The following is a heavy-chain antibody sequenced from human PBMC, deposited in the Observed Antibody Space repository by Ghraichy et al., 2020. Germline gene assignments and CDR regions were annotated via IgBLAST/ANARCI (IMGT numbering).Heavy chain of an antibody. Sequence: GGSLRLSCAASGFPFSTFAMHWVRQAPGKGLEWVAVISHDGGNKYYGDSVKGRFTISRDNSKNTLYLQMFSLTTEDTASYYCARDLFGREYSNTSPLDSWGQGTQVAVSS. CDR2: ISHDGGNK. CDR1: GFPFSTFA. V-gene: IGHV3-30-3*01. D-gene: IGHD6-6*01. CDR3: ARDLFGREYSNTSPLDS. J-gene: IGHJ5*01.